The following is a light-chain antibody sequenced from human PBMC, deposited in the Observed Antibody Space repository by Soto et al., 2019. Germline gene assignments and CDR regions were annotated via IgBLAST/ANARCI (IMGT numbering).Light chain of an antibody. CDR2: GPS. CDR3: QQRSNWPPGLT. J-gene: IGKJ4*01. CDR1: QSITSNY. V-gene: IGKV3D-20*02. Sequence: EIVLTQSPGTLSLSPGERATLSCRASQSITSNYLAWYQQKPGQAPRLLIYGPSSRAIGIPHRFSGSGSGTDFTLTISRLEPEDFAVYYCQQRSNWPPGLTFGGGTKVEIK.